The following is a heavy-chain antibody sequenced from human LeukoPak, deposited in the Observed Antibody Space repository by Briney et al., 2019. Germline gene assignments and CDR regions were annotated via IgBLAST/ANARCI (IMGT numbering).Heavy chain of an antibody. CDR2: IRSKTYGGTT. CDR1: GFSLGDYA. CDR3: SRSMIPLGGMDV. V-gene: IGHV3-49*03. J-gene: IGHJ6*02. D-gene: IGHD3-22*01. Sequence: GGSLRLSCRASGFSLGDYAMSWFRQAPGKGLEWVGFIRSKTYGGTTQYAAAVKGRFTVSRDDSKSIAYLQMNSLKTEDTAVYYCSRSMIPLGGMDVWGQGTTVTVSS.